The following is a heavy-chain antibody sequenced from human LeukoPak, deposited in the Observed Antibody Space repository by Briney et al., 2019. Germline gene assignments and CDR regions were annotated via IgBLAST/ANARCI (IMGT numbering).Heavy chain of an antibody. CDR3: AEGSAYADF. D-gene: IGHD3-3*01. Sequence: PGGSLRLSCAASGXTFSSYVMSWVRQAPGKGLEWVCTDSGSGGSTYYADSVKGRFTISRDNPTNKLSLKMNSLRAEATAVYYCAEGSAYADFWGQGTLVTVSS. CDR1: GXTFSSYV. V-gene: IGHV3-23*01. J-gene: IGHJ4*02. CDR2: DSGSGGST.